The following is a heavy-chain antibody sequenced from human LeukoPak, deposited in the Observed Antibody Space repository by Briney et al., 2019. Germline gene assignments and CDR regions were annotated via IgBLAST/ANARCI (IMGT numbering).Heavy chain of an antibody. J-gene: IGHJ4*02. CDR3: AKGHRSGGTCYYDY. Sequence: PGGSLRLSRAASGFTFSSYAMSWVRQAPGKGLECVSGISGSGGSTYYADSVKGRFTISRDNSKNTLYLQMNSLRAEDTAVYYCAKGHRSGGTCYYDYWGQGTLVTVSS. D-gene: IGHD2-15*01. CDR2: ISGSGGST. V-gene: IGHV3-23*01. CDR1: GFTFSSYA.